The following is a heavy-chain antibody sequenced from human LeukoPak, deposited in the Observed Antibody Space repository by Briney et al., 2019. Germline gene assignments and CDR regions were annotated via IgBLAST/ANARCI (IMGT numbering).Heavy chain of an antibody. V-gene: IGHV4-61*02. Sequence: SQTLSLTCTVSGGSVRSGNYYWSWIRQPAGKGLEWIGRVYTSGSADYNPSLKSRVTISLDTSKNQSSLTLTSVTAADTAVYYCARGSYGSGTRGQGALVTVSS. CDR2: VYTSGSA. CDR1: GGSVRSGNYY. CDR3: ARGSYGSGT. D-gene: IGHD3-10*01. J-gene: IGHJ4*02.